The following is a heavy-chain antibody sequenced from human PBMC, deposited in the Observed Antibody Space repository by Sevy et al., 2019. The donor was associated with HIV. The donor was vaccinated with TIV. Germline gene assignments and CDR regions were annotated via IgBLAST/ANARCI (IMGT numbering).Heavy chain of an antibody. CDR1: GFTFSDYY. CDR3: ARDVGYCSSTSCRNWFDP. D-gene: IGHD2-2*01. Sequence: GGSLRLSCAASGFTFSDYYMSWIRQAPGKGLEWVSYISSSGSTIYYADSVKGRFTISRDNAKNSLYLQMNSLRADDTAVYYCARDVGYCSSTSCRNWFDPWGQGTLVTVSS. J-gene: IGHJ5*02. CDR2: ISSSGSTI. V-gene: IGHV3-11*04.